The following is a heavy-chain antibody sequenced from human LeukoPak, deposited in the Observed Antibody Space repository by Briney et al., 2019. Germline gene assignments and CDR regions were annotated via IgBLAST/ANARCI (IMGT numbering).Heavy chain of an antibody. V-gene: IGHV1-2*02. CDR3: ARANFLYCSSSTCLFDY. CDR1: GYTFTDYY. J-gene: IGHJ4*02. D-gene: IGHD2-2*01. Sequence: ASVKVSCKASGYTFTDYYMHWVRQAPGQGFEWMGWINPNDGDTNYAQKFQGRVTMTRDTSISTAHMEVSKLRSDDTAVYYCARANFLYCSSSTCLFDYWGQGTLVTVSS. CDR2: INPNDGDT.